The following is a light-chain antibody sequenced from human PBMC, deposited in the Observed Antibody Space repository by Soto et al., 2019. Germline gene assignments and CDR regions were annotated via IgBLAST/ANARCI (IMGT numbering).Light chain of an antibody. CDR3: QQIKSYPIT. CDR2: GAS. Sequence: DIPLTQSPSFLAASVGDRVTITCRASQGISSYLAWYQKKPGKAPNLLIYGASTLQSGVPSRFSGSGSGTEFPLTISSLQPEDFATYYCQQIKSYPITFGQGTRLEIK. V-gene: IGKV1-9*01. CDR1: QGISSY. J-gene: IGKJ5*01.